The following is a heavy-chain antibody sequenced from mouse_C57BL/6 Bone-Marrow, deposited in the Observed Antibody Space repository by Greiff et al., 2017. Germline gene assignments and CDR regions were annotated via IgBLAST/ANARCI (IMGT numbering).Heavy chain of an antibody. Sequence: EVKLVESGGGLVKPGGSLKLSCAASGFTFSDYGMHWVRQAPEKGLEWVAYISSGGSSIYYADTVKGRFTISRDNAKNTLFLPMTSLRSEDRAMYDCARKRCYEGYYNAMDYWGQGTSVTVSS. CDR2: ISSGGSSI. V-gene: IGHV5-17*01. CDR3: ARKRCYEGYYNAMDY. D-gene: IGHD2-3*01. J-gene: IGHJ4*01. CDR1: GFTFSDYG.